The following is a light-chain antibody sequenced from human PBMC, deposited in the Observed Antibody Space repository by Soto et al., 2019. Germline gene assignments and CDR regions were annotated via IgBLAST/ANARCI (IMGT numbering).Light chain of an antibody. V-gene: IGKV1-5*01. CDR3: QQYENYWT. J-gene: IGKJ1*01. CDR1: QPIRSW. Sequence: DIQMTQSPPTLSASVGDIVTITCRASQPIRSWLAWYHQKSGKPPKLLIYDAYNLESCVSSRFSRSGSGTDFTLTTSSLQPEDFGIYYCQQYENYWTVGQGNKVEIK. CDR2: DAY.